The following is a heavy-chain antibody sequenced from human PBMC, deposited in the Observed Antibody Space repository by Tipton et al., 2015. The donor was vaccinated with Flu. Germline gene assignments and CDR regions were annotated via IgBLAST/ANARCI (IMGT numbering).Heavy chain of an antibody. CDR2: ISPYDGDT. CDR3: YQAYYFETRDSSPGALDL. CDR1: GYTFTSYG. D-gene: IGHD3-9*01. J-gene: IGHJ3*01. V-gene: IGHV1-18*01. Sequence: QLVQSGAEMKKPGASVTVSCKASGYTFTSYGLSWVRQAPGQGLEWMGWISPYDGDTHYAQSLQGRLTLSTDTSTSTTYMELTSLRSDDTAVFSCYQAYYFETRDSSPGALDLWGQGTMVSVSS.